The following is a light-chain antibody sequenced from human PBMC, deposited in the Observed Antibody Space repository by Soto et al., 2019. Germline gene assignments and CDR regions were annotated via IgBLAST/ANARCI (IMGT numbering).Light chain of an antibody. CDR1: ESVTTTY. CDR3: QQFGNSPRT. V-gene: IGKV3-20*01. CDR2: VTS. J-gene: IGKJ1*01. Sequence: VLSQSPGRLSLSPGEKATLSCRASESVTTTYIAWYQQKSGQAPRLLIYVTSSRATGIPDRFSGSGYGRDFTLTIRRLEPEDFAVYFCQQFGNSPRTFGQGTRVEI.